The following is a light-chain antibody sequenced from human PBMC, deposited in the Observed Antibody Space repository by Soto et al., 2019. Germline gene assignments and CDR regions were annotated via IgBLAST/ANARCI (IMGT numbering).Light chain of an antibody. J-gene: IGKJ4*01. CDR1: QSVSSSC. CDR3: QQYVSSRIT. Sequence: EIVLTQSPGTLSLSPGERATLSCRASQSVSSSCLAWYQQKPGQAPRLLIYGASSRATGIPDRFSGSGSGTDFTLTFSRLEHEDFAVYYCQQYVSSRITFGGGTKVEIK. V-gene: IGKV3-20*01. CDR2: GAS.